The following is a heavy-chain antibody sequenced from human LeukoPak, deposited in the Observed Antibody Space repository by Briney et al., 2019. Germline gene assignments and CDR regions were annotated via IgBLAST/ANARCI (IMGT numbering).Heavy chain of an antibody. Sequence: ASVKVSSRASGYTFTNQDMHWGRQAPGQRLEWIGCINPDNGDTKYSQEFQGRVTITRDTSATTAYMELSSLRSEDMAVYYCTLYNYWGQGTLVTVSS. J-gene: IGHJ4*02. V-gene: IGHV1-3*03. D-gene: IGHD1-14*01. CDR1: GYTFTNQD. CDR2: INPDNGDT. CDR3: TLYNY.